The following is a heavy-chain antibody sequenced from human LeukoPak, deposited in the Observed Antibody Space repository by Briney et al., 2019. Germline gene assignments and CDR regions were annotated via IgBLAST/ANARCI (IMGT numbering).Heavy chain of an antibody. J-gene: IGHJ3*02. V-gene: IGHV1-8*03. CDR1: GYTFTSYD. Sequence: ASVKVSCKASGYTFTSYDINWVRQATGQGLEWMGWMNPNSGNTGYAQKFQGRVTITRNTSISTAYMELSSLRSEDTAVYYCAREVTPNAFDIWGQGTMVTVSS. CDR2: MNPNSGNT. CDR3: AREVTPNAFDI.